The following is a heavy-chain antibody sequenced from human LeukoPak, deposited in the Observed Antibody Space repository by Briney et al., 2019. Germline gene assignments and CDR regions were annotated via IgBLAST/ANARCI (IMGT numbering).Heavy chain of an antibody. CDR1: GFTFSSYW. D-gene: IGHD3-22*01. J-gene: IGHJ4*02. Sequence: GGSLRLSCAASGFTFSSYWMNWARQAPGKGLEWVANIKQDGNKKNYVDSVKGRFTISRDNAKNSLYLQMNSLRAEDTAVYYCATPLDYYDTGGYHQGGDWGQGTLVTVSS. CDR3: ATPLDYYDTGGYHQGGD. CDR2: IKQDGNKK. V-gene: IGHV3-7*03.